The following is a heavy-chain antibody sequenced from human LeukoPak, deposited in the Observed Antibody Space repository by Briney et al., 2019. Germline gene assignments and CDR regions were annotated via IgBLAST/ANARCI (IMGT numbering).Heavy chain of an antibody. V-gene: IGHV3-23*01. CDR2: ISGSGGST. J-gene: IGHJ4*02. Sequence: GGSLRLSCAASGFTFSSYAMSWVRQAPGKGLEWVSAISGSGGSTYYADSVKGRFTIFRDNSKNTLYLQMNSLRAEDTAVYYCAKAPETTVVTPAPHFDYWGQGTLVTVSS. CDR3: AKAPETTVVTPAPHFDY. CDR1: GFTFSSYA. D-gene: IGHD4-23*01.